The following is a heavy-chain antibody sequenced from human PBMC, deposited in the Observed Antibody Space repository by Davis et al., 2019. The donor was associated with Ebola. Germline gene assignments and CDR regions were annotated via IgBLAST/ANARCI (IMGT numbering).Heavy chain of an antibody. CDR2: ISYDGSNK. V-gene: IGHV3-30*04. CDR1: GFTFSGSA. D-gene: IGHD4-11*01. J-gene: IGHJ6*02. CDR3: AREDYPRGMDV. Sequence: GGSLRLSCAASGFTFSGSAMHWVRQASGKGLEWVAVISYDGSNKYYADSVKGRFTISRDNSKNTLYLQMNSLRAEDTAVYYCAREDYPRGMDVWGQGTTVTVSS.